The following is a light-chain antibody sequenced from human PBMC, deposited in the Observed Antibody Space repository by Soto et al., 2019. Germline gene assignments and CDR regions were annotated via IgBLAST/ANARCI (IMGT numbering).Light chain of an antibody. CDR1: QSVSSN. CDR2: GAS. CDR3: QPYINLWT. J-gene: IGKJ1*01. V-gene: IGKV3-15*01. Sequence: EIVMTQSPATLSVSPGERVTLSCRASQSVSSNLAWYQQKPGQSPRLLIYGASTRATGIPARFSGSGSGTEFTLTISSLQSEDFAVYYCQPYINLWTFGQGTKVEIK.